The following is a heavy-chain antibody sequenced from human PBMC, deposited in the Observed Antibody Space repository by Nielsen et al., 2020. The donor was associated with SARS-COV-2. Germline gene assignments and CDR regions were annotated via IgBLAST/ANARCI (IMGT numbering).Heavy chain of an antibody. J-gene: IGHJ6*02. CDR2: ISAYNGNT. D-gene: IGHD3-9*01. V-gene: IGHV1-18*01. Sequence: WVRQAPGQGLEWTGWISAYNGNTNYAQKLQGRVTMTTDTSTSTAYMELRSLRSDDTAVYYCARSNDILTGYYYYYYYGMDVWGQGTTVTVSS. CDR3: ARSNDILTGYYYYYYYGMDV.